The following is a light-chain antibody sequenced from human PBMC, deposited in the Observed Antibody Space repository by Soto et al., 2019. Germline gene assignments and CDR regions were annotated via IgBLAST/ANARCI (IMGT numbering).Light chain of an antibody. V-gene: IGKV4-1*01. CDR3: QQYLSPLPT. Sequence: DIVMTQFPDSLAVSLGERATINCKSSQSVLYSSNNKNYLAWYQQRPGQPPKLLTSWASTRESGVPDRFSGSRSGNEFPLPLHQPQAEGLGVYFCQQYLSPLPTFGQGTKLEIK. J-gene: IGKJ2*01. CDR2: WAS. CDR1: QSVLYSSNNKNY.